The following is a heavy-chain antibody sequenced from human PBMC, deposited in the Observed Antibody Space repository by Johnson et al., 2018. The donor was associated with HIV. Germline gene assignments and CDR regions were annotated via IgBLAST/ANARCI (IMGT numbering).Heavy chain of an antibody. V-gene: IGHV3-30*02. CDR2: TQYDGSNK. CDR1: GFTFSSYA. CDR3: AKETRDSRSAFDI. Sequence: QVQLVESGGGVVQPGRSLRLSCAASGFTFSSYAMHWVRQAPGKGLELVAFTQYDGSNKYYADSMKGRFTISRDNSKKTLYLQMNSLRPEDTAVYYCAKETRDSRSAFDIWGQGTMVTVSS. D-gene: IGHD3-22*01. J-gene: IGHJ3*02.